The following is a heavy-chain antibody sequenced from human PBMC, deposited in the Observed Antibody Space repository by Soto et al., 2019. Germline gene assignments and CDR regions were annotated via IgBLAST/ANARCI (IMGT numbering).Heavy chain of an antibody. D-gene: IGHD2-2*01. CDR2: INAGNGNT. J-gene: IGHJ6*03. V-gene: IGHV1-3*01. Sequence: ASVKVSCKASGYTFTDYAMHWVRQAPGQRLEWMGWINAGNGNTKYSQKFRGRVTITRDTSASTAYMELSSLRSEDTAVYYCARDRCSSTSCSYYMDVWGKGTTVTVSS. CDR1: GYTFTDYA. CDR3: ARDRCSSTSCSYYMDV.